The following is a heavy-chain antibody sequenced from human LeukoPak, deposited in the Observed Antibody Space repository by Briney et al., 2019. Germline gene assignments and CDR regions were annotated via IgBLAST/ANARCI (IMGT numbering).Heavy chain of an antibody. D-gene: IGHD1-14*01. CDR2: INPNSGGT. CDR1: GYTFTGYY. J-gene: IGHJ4*02. CDR3: ARARKKGKYYFDY. V-gene: IGHV1-2*02. Sequence: GASVKVSCKASGYTFTGYYMHWVRQAPGQGLEWMGWINPNSGGTNYAQKFQGRVTMTRDTSISTAYMELSRLRSDDTAVYYCARARKKGKYYFDYWGQGTLVTVSS.